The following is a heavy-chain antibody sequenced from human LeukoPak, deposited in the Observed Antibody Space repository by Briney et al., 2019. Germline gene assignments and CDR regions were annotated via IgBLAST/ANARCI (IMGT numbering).Heavy chain of an antibody. Sequence: ASVQVSCKASGYTSTSYGISWVRQAPGQGLEWMGWSSAYNGNTNYAQKLQGRVTMTTDTSTSTAYMELRSLRSDDTAVYYCAREGVATIRGYYYYGMDVWGQGTTVTVSS. D-gene: IGHD5-12*01. V-gene: IGHV1-18*01. CDR3: AREGVATIRGYYYYGMDV. CDR2: SSAYNGNT. CDR1: GYTSTSYG. J-gene: IGHJ6*02.